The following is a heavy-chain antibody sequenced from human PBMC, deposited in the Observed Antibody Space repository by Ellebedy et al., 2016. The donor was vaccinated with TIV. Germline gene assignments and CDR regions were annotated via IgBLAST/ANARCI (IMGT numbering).Heavy chain of an antibody. Sequence: GESLKISCAASGFTFSFYDMHWVRQGLGKGLEWVSAIGSAGDTYYPGSVKGRFTISRENAKNSLYLQMNSLRAGDTAVYYCARGLRSGSGVFYFDYWGRGTLVAVSS. V-gene: IGHV3-13*01. CDR1: GFTFSFYD. CDR2: IGSAGDT. J-gene: IGHJ4*02. CDR3: ARGLRSGSGVFYFDY. D-gene: IGHD1-26*01.